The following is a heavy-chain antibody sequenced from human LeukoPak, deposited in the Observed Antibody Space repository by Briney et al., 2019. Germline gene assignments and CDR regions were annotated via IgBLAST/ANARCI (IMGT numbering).Heavy chain of an antibody. CDR1: GGTFSSYT. CDR2: IIPILGIA. D-gene: IGHD5-12*01. CDR3: ATRRGYSGYESHDY. J-gene: IGHJ4*02. V-gene: IGHV1-69*02. Sequence: SSVMVSCKASGGTFSSYTISWVRQAPGQGLEWMGRIIPILGIANYAQKFQGRVTITADKSTSTAYMELSSLRSEDTAVYYCATRRGYSGYESHDYWGQGTLVTVSS.